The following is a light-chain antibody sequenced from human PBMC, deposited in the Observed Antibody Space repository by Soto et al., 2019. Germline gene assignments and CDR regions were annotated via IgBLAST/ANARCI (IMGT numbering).Light chain of an antibody. CDR3: QQSSNWPLT. J-gene: IGKJ3*01. V-gene: IGKV3-11*01. Sequence: EIVLTHSPATVSLSPGERAPLSCRASQSVSSYLAWYQQKPGQAPRLLIYDASNRATGIPARFSGSGYGTDFNLTISSLETEDFAVYYCQQSSNWPLTFGPGTKVDIK. CDR2: DAS. CDR1: QSVSSY.